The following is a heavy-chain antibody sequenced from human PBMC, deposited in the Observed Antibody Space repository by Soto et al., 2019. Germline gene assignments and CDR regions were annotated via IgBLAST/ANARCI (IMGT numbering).Heavy chain of an antibody. V-gene: IGHV3-49*01. D-gene: IGHD1-1*01. CDR1: GFTLSDYP. J-gene: IGHJ3*02. CDR3: ARAVRLSGDSFDI. Sequence: EVRLVESVGGLVQPGRSLRLSCTASGFTLSDYPMSWFRQAPGKGLEWVAYIRTAAYGGTTEYTASVKDRFTISRDDSEGIASLQMNSLKTEDTAMYYCARAVRLSGDSFDIWGQGTLVTVSS. CDR2: IRTAAYGGTT.